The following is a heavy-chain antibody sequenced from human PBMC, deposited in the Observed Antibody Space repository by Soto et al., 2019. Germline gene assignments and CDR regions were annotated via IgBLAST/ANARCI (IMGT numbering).Heavy chain of an antibody. V-gene: IGHV1-18*01. Sequence: QGQLVQSGAEVKMPGASVKVSCKASGYTFTRYGISWVRQAPGQGLEWMGWISGYNVYANYAQSFQGRVSMTIDTSTTTSYMELRTLTPDDTAVYYCAKNGQPPYYYYGLDVWGQGTTVTVSS. J-gene: IGHJ6*02. D-gene: IGHD2-8*01. CDR2: ISGYNVYA. CDR3: AKNGQPPYYYYGLDV. CDR1: GYTFTRYG.